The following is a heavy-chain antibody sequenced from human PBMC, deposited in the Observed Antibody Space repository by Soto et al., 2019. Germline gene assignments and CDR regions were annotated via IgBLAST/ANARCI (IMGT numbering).Heavy chain of an antibody. J-gene: IGHJ4*02. Sequence: GGSLRLSCAASGFTFSSYSMNWVRQAPGKGLECVAIVSFDGSNKYYADSVKGRFTISRGNSKNTLYLQMSGLTPEDTAVYYCARDQTGITTTGGGRIDHWGQGTLVTVSS. CDR3: ARDQTGITTTGGGRIDH. CDR2: VSFDGSNK. CDR1: GFTFSSYS. D-gene: IGHD1-20*01. V-gene: IGHV3-30*03.